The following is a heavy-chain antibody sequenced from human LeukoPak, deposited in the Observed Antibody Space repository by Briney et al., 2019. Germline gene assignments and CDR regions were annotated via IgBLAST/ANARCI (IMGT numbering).Heavy chain of an antibody. CDR2: ITWDGVTT. CDR3: AEERIPATGIYWSFDL. CDR1: GFTFDDYG. J-gene: IGHJ2*01. V-gene: IGHV3-43*01. D-gene: IGHD6-13*01. Sequence: PGGSLRLSCAASGFTFDDYGMHWVRQAPGKGLEWVSLITWDGVTTYYADSVQGRFTISRDNSKNSLYLQMNGLRIEDTAFYFCAEERIPATGIYWSFDLWGRGTLVTVSS.